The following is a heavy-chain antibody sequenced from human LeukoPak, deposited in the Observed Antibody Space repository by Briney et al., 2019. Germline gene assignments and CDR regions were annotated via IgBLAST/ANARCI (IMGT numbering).Heavy chain of an antibody. Sequence: PGGSLRLSCAASGFTFSSYTMTWVRQAPGEGLKWVSSISGNGDGTKYADSVKGRFTTFRDNSKNTLYVQMNSLRAEDTAVYYCAKVRYCSGGSCYPSFDYWGQGTLVTVSS. CDR3: AKVRYCSGGSCYPSFDY. V-gene: IGHV3-23*01. J-gene: IGHJ4*02. CDR1: GFTFSSYT. CDR2: ISGNGDGT. D-gene: IGHD2-15*01.